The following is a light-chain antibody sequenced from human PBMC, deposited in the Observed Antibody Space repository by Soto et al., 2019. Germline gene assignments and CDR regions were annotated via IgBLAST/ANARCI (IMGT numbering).Light chain of an antibody. CDR3: QQSYSTPYS. Sequence: DIQMTQSPSSLSASVGDRVTITSRASHSISNYLNWYQQKPGKAPNLLIYTASSLQSGVPSRFSGSGSGTDFTLTISSLQPEDFATYYCQQSYSTPYSFGQGTKVDIK. CDR2: TAS. V-gene: IGKV1-39*01. CDR1: HSISNY. J-gene: IGKJ2*03.